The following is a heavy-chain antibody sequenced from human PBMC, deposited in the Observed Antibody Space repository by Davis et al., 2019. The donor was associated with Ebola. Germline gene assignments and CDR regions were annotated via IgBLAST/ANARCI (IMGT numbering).Heavy chain of an antibody. Sequence: GESLKISCAASGFTFSNYAMNWVRQAPGKGLEWLSSITSGNSIYYADSLKGRFTISRDNAKNSLYLQLNSLRPEDTALYYCARAPAGRWQWPGTACDYWGQGTLVTVSS. CDR2: ITSGNSI. J-gene: IGHJ4*02. CDR3: ARAPAGRWQWPGTACDY. CDR1: GFTFSNYA. D-gene: IGHD6-19*01. V-gene: IGHV3-69-1*01.